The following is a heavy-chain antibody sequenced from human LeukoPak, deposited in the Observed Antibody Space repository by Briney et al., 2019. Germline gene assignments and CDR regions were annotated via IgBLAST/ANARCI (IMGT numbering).Heavy chain of an antibody. D-gene: IGHD3-3*01. CDR3: ARVYDFWSGYPEWFDP. CDR2: IYPRDGST. CDR1: GYTFTSNY. V-gene: IGHV1-46*01. J-gene: IGHJ5*02. Sequence: ASVKVSCKASGYTFTSNYIHWVRQAPGQGLEWMGMIYPRDGSTSYAQKFQGRVTITADESTSTAYMELSSLRSEDTAVYYCARVYDFWSGYPEWFDPWGQGTLVTVSS.